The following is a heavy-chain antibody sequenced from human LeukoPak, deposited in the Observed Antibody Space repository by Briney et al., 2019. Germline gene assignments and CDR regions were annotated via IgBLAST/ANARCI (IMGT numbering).Heavy chain of an antibody. Sequence: PSETLSLTCTVSGGSISGHYWGWIRQPPGKGLEWIGYIHYRGRTDYKPSPRSRLTLSLDTSRNRFSLKLRSVSAADTAVYYCVRENYFDKWGRGTLVTVSS. J-gene: IGHJ4*02. V-gene: IGHV4-59*11. CDR3: VRENYFDK. CDR2: IHYRGRT. CDR1: GGSISGHY.